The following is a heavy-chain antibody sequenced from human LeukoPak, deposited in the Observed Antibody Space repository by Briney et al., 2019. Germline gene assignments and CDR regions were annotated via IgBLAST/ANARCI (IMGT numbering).Heavy chain of an antibody. J-gene: IGHJ6*03. D-gene: IGHD4-17*01. Sequence: GGSLRLSCAASGFPFPTYGMSWVRKAPGKGLEWVSGISGSGFDTYYADSVKGRFTISRDNSKNALYLQMNSLRAEDTAVYYCARVGSDGDLDPYYYYYYMDVWGKGTTVTVSS. CDR1: GFPFPTYG. CDR2: ISGSGFDT. CDR3: ARVGSDGDLDPYYYYYYMDV. V-gene: IGHV3-23*01.